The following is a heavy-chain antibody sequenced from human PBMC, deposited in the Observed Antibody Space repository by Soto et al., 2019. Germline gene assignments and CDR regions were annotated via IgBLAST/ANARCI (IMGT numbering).Heavy chain of an antibody. CDR2: IYPGDSDT. CDR3: ARVATGTPDYYYLYGMDV. CDR1: GYSFTSYW. D-gene: IGHD1-1*01. Sequence: GESLKISCKGSGYSFTSYWIGWVRQMPGKGLEWMGIIYPGDSDTRYSPSYQGQVTISADKSISTAHLQWSSLKASDTAMYYCARVATGTPDYYYLYGMDVWGQGTTVTVSS. J-gene: IGHJ6*02. V-gene: IGHV5-51*01.